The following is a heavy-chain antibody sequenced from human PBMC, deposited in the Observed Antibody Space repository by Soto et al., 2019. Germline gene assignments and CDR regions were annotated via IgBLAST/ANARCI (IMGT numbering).Heavy chain of an antibody. CDR2: INHSGST. J-gene: IGHJ5*02. CDR3: ARGPTGRGCDP. CDR1: GGSFSGYY. Sequence: PSETLSLTCAAYGGSFSGYYWSWIRQPPGKGLEWIGEINHSGSTNYNPSLKSRVTISVDTSKNQSSLKLSSVTAADTAVYYCARGPTGRGCDPWGQGTLVTVSS. D-gene: IGHD1-1*01. V-gene: IGHV4-34*01.